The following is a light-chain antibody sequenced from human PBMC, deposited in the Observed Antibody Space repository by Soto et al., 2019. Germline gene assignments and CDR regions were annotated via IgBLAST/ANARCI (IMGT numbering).Light chain of an antibody. Sequence: DFQMTQSPTSLSASVGDRVTITCRASQGIRNYVAWYQQIPGKAPKRLIYAASTLQSGVPSRFSGSGSGTDFTLTINGLQPEDVATYSCQKYSSVPVFGPGTKVEIK. V-gene: IGKV1-27*01. CDR2: AAS. J-gene: IGKJ3*01. CDR3: QKYSSVPV. CDR1: QGIRNY.